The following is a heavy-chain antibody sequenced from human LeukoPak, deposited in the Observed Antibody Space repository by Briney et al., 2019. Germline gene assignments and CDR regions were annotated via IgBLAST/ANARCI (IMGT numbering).Heavy chain of an antibody. D-gene: IGHD6-19*01. CDR3: ASTTGWSTPFDY. CDR2: IYYSGST. Sequence: PSETLSLTCTVSGGSISSYYWSWIRQPPGKGLEWIGYIYYSGSTNYNPSLKSRVTISVDTSKNQFSLKLSSVTAADTAVYYCASTTGWSTPFDYWGQGTLVTVSS. CDR1: GGSISSYY. J-gene: IGHJ4*02. V-gene: IGHV4-59*08.